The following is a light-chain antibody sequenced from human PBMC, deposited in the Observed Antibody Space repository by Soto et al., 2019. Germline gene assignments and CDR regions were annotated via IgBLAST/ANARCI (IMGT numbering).Light chain of an antibody. J-gene: IGLJ1*01. CDR3: CLYIGATTYV. Sequence: SALAQPASVSGSPGQSITISCTGTSGFVGSFSLVSWYQHHPGTAPKVMISEGHRRPSGVPARFPGSTSVNSASLTISGLQADDEADYYCCLYIGATTYVFGTGTKVTVL. CDR2: EGH. V-gene: IGLV2-23*01. CDR1: SGFVGSFSL.